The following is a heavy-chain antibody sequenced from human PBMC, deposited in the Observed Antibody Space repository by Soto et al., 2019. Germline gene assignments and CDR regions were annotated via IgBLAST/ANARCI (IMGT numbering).Heavy chain of an antibody. D-gene: IGHD6-19*01. V-gene: IGHV3-23*01. CDR3: ARRSSGWYFDY. J-gene: IGHJ4*02. Sequence: HPWGSLRLSCAASGFTFSSYAMSWVRQAPGKGLEWVSAISGSGGSTYDADSVKGRFTISRDNSKNTLYLQMNSLRAEDTAVFYCARRSSGWYFDYWGQGTVVTVSS. CDR2: ISGSGGST. CDR1: GFTFSSYA.